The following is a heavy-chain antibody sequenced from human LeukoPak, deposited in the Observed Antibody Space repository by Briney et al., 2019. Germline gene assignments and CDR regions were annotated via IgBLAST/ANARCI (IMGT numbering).Heavy chain of an antibody. CDR2: IYYGGST. Sequence: SETLSLTCTVSGGSISSYYWSWIRQPPGKGLEWIGYIYYGGSTNYNPSLKSRVTISVDTSKNQFSLKLSSVTAADTAVYYCARGGGDNWNDGDYFDYWGQGTLVTVSS. CDR3: ARGGGDNWNDGDYFDY. V-gene: IGHV4-59*01. D-gene: IGHD1-1*01. J-gene: IGHJ4*02. CDR1: GGSISSYY.